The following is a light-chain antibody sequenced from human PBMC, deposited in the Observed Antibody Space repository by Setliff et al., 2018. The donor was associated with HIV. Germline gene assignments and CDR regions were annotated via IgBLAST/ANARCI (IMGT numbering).Light chain of an antibody. Sequence: QSALAQPASVSGSPGQSITISCTGTSSDVGDYNYVSWYQQHPGKAPKLMIYEVSDRPSGVPDRFSGSKSGNTASLTISGLQAEDEADYYCSSYSSTSTLYVFGTGTKV. CDR1: SSDVGDYNY. CDR2: EVS. J-gene: IGLJ1*01. CDR3: SSYSSTSTLYV. V-gene: IGLV2-14*01.